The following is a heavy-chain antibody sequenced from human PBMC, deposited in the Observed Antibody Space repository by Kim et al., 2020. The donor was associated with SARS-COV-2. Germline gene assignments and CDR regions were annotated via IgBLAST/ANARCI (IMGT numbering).Heavy chain of an antibody. CDR3: PRGYYYGIDV. J-gene: IGHJ6*02. CDR2: T. D-gene: IGHD3-16*01. V-gene: IGHV3-74*01. Sequence: TRSADSGKGRFTLSRDNAKSTLDLQMNSLRAEDTAVYYCPRGYYYGIDVWGQGTTVTVSS.